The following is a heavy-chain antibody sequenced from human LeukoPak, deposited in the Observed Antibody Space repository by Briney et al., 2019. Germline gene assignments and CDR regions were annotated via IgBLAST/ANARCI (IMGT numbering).Heavy chain of an antibody. CDR2: INSDGSST. CDR1: GFTFSSYW. Sequence: GGSLRLSCAASGFTFSSYWKHWVRQAPGKGLVWVSRINSDGSSTTYADSVKGRFTISRDNAKNTLYLQMNSLRVEDTAVYYCARDGRWINYYDGSSPVWGQGTLVTVSS. CDR3: ARDGRWINYYDGSSPV. J-gene: IGHJ4*02. D-gene: IGHD3-22*01. V-gene: IGHV3-74*01.